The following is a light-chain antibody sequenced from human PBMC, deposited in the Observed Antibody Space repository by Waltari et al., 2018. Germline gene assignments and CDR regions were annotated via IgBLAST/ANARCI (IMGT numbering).Light chain of an antibody. CDR3: QSYDSSLSGYVV. V-gene: IGLV1-40*01. CDR1: SPTTGAGYD. J-gene: IGLJ2*01. CDR2: GTS. Sequence: QSVLTQSPSVSGAPGQRVTISCTGSSPTTGAGYDVPWYQQPPGTAPKLPTLGTSHRPPGVPDRFSGSKSGTSASLAITGLQAEDEADYYCQSYDSSLSGYVVFGGGTKLTVL.